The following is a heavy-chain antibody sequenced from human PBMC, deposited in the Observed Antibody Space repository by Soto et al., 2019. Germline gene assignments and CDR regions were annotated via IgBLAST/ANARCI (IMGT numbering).Heavy chain of an antibody. Sequence: ASVKVSCKASGYTFTGYYMHWVRQAPGQGLEWMGWINPNSGGTNYAQKFQGWVTMTRDTSISTAYMELSRLRSDDTAVYYCAREATVTTYYYYGMDVWRQGTTVTFSS. CDR3: AREATVTTYYYYGMDV. CDR2: INPNSGGT. J-gene: IGHJ6*02. D-gene: IGHD4-17*01. CDR1: GYTFTGYY. V-gene: IGHV1-2*04.